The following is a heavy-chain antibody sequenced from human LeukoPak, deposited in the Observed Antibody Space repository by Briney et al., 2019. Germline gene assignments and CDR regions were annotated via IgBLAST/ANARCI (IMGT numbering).Heavy chain of an antibody. CDR1: EFTFSSYA. CDR2: ISYDGSNK. V-gene: IGHV3-30*04. J-gene: IGHJ6*02. CDR3: ARTSAAGPYYYYYGMDV. D-gene: IGHD6-13*01. Sequence: GGSLRLSCAASEFTFSSYAMHWVRQAPGKGLEWVAVISYDGSNKYYADSVKGRFTISRDNSKNTLYLQMNSLRAEDTAVYYCARTSAAGPYYYYYGMDVWGQGTTVTVSS.